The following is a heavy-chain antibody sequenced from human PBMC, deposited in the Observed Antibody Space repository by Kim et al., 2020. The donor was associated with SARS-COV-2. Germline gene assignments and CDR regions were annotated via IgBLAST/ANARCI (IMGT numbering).Heavy chain of an antibody. CDR2: ISYDGTNK. CDR3: ARDEDTEMVIDY. V-gene: IGHV3-30*03. D-gene: IGHD5-18*01. J-gene: IGHJ4*02. CDR1: GFTFRNYG. Sequence: GGSLRLSCAASGFTFRNYGMHWVRQAPGKGLEWVAVISYDGTNKYYADSVKGRFTISRDNSKNTLYLQMNSLRTEDTAVYYCARDEDTEMVIDYWGQGTLVTVSS.